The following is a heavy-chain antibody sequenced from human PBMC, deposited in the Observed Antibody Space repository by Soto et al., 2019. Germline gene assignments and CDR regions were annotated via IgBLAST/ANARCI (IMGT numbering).Heavy chain of an antibody. D-gene: IGHD3-9*01. CDR3: TTDLPYYDILTGSIIDY. CDR2: IKSKTDGGTT. V-gene: IGHV3-15*01. CDR1: GFTFSNAW. J-gene: IGHJ4*02. Sequence: PGGSLRLSCAASGFTFSNAWMSWVRQAPGKGLEWVGRIKSKTDGGTTGYAAPVKGRFTISRDDSKNTLYLQMNSLKTEDTAVYYCTTDLPYYDILTGSIIDYWGQGTLVTVSS.